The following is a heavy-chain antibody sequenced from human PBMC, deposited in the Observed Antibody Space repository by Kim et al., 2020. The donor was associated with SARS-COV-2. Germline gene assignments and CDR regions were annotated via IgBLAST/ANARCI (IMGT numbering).Heavy chain of an antibody. V-gene: IGHV4-39*01. D-gene: IGHD3-10*01. CDR3: GRHYRNRGAAGGSYV. Sequence: SETLSLTCTVSGDSISNNPYYWGWIRQPPGKGLEWIGSSYYSGITYYNPSLKGRLIMSEDTSKNQFSLKLSSVTAADKAIYSCGRHYRNRGAAGGSYVWGRGNTVPV. CDR2: SYYSGIT. J-gene: IGHJ6*02. CDR1: GDSISNNPYY.